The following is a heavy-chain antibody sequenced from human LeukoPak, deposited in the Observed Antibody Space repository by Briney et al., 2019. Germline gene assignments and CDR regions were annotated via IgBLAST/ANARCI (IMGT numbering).Heavy chain of an antibody. D-gene: IGHD4-17*01. Sequence: GGSLRLSCAASGFTFSSYEMNWVRQAPGKGLGWVSYISSSGSTIYYADSVKGRFTISRDNAKNSLYLQMNSLRAEDTAVYYCARGDTVTTWFVNYYGMDVWGQGTTVTVSS. CDR2: ISSSGSTI. CDR1: GFTFSSYE. J-gene: IGHJ6*02. CDR3: ARGDTVTTWFVNYYGMDV. V-gene: IGHV3-48*03.